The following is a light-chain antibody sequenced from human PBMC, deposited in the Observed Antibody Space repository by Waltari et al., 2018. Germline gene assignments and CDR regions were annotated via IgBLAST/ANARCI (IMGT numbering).Light chain of an antibody. J-gene: IGLJ1*01. Sequence: SYALTQPPSVSAASGQTARITCGGDNIGSKNVHWYQQKPPQAPVAVIYADNIRPSGLPERFSGSNSGNTATLAIGGVEAGDETDYYYQGWDSSSKFYIFGPGTRLTVL. V-gene: IGLV3-21*02. CDR1: NIGSKN. CDR3: QGWDSSSKFYI. CDR2: ADN.